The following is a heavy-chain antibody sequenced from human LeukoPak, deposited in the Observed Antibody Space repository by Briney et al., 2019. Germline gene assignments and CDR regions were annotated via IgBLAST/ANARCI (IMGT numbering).Heavy chain of an antibody. V-gene: IGHV3-53*01. CDR2: IYPGGDT. CDR1: GFIVSDNY. D-gene: IGHD1-26*01. J-gene: IGHJ3*02. CDR3: ARTIVRTSLYDAFDI. Sequence: GGSLRLSCAASGFIVSDNYMSWVRQAPGRGLEWVPIIYPGGDTYYPDSMKGRFTMSRGHSKNTLFLQVNSLRVEDTAVYYCARTIVRTSLYDAFDIWGQGTTITVSS.